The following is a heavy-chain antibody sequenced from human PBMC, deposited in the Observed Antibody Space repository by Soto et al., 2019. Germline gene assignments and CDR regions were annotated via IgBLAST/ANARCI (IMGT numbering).Heavy chain of an antibody. D-gene: IGHD2-15*01. CDR1: GFSLSTSGVG. CDR2: VYWDDDK. Sequence: SGPTLVKPTQTLTLTCSFSGFSLSTSGVGVGWIRQPPVKALEWLALVYWDDDKSYSPSLKNGLTISQVTSKNQVVHNMTNLDLEDTATYDRADRQLARECSGGSCELFDYWGQGILVTVSS. V-gene: IGHV2-5*02. J-gene: IGHJ4*02. CDR3: ADRQLARECSGGSCELFDY.